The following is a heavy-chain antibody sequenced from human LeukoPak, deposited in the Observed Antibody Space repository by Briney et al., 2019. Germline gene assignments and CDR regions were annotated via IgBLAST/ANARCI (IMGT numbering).Heavy chain of an antibody. J-gene: IGHJ4*02. CDR1: GFTFDDYA. CDR3: AKAMSYSSSTIADH. V-gene: IGHV3-9*01. CDR2: ISWNSGNI. Sequence: GGSLRLSCAASGFTFDDYAMHWVRQTPGKGLEWVSGISWNSGNIGYADSVKGRFTISRDSAKSSLYLQMNSLRPEDTALYYCAKAMSYSSSTIADHWGLGTLVTVSS. D-gene: IGHD6-6*01.